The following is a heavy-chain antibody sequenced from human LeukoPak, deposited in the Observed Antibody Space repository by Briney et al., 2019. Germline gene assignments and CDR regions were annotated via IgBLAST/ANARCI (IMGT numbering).Heavy chain of an antibody. CDR1: GFTFSHYG. CDR2: IRYSASDT. CDR3: ARGPSGYHNT. J-gene: IGHJ4*02. V-gene: IGHV3-30*02. D-gene: IGHD5-12*01. Sequence: GGSLRLSCAASGFTFSHYGMHWVRQAPGKGLEWVAFIRYSASDTYYADSVKGRFTISRDNSKNTLYLQMNSLRAEDTAVYYCARGPSGYHNTGGQGTLVTVSS.